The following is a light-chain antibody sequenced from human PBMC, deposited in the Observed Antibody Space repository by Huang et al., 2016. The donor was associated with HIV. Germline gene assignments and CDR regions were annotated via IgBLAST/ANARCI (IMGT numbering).Light chain of an antibody. J-gene: IGKJ2*03. Sequence: DIVMTQSPLSLCVTPGEPASISCRSNQSLLHINGKTYLDWYLQKPGQSPQLLIYLGSNRASGVPDRFSGSGSGTDFTLKISRVEAEDVGVYYCMQALQTPNSFGQGTKLEIK. CDR2: LGS. CDR3: MQALQTPNS. V-gene: IGKV2-28*01. CDR1: QSLLHINGKTY.